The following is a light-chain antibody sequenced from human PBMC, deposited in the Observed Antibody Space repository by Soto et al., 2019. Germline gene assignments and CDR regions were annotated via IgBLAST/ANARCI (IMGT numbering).Light chain of an antibody. CDR3: QGWDSSSDHVV. Sequence: SYELTQPPSVSVAPGPTARLTCGGTNIGSKSVHWYQQKPGQAPVLVIYYDSDRPSGIPERFSGSNSGNTATLTISRVEAGDEADYYCQGWDSSSDHVVFGGGTKLTVL. CDR1: NIGSKS. V-gene: IGLV3-21*04. J-gene: IGLJ2*01. CDR2: YDS.